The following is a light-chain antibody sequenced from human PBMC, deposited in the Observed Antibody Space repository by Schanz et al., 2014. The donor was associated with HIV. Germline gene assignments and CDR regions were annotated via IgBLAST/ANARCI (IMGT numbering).Light chain of an antibody. CDR3: AAWDDSLSGPVIV. V-gene: IGLV1-47*01. Sequence: QFVLTQPPSASGTPGQRVTISCSGSSSNIGSNYVYWYQQLPGTAPKLLIYRNNQRPSGVPDRFSGSKSGTSASLAISGLRSEDEADYYCAAWDDSLSGPVIVFGTGTKPPS. CDR1: SSNIGSNY. J-gene: IGLJ1*01. CDR2: RNN.